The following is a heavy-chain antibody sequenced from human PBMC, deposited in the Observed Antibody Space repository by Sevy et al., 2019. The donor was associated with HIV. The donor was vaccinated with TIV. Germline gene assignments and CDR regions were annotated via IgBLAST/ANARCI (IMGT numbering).Heavy chain of an antibody. D-gene: IGHD2-8*01. Sequence: GGSLRLSCTASGFTFSRYTMSWVRQAPGKGLEWVSTFCFGGGKINYADSVKGRFTISRDNSKNTLYLQMNSLRAEDTAVYYCAREGCTKPHDYWGQGTLVTVSS. V-gene: IGHV3-23*01. CDR1: GFTFSRYT. J-gene: IGHJ4*02. CDR3: AREGCTKPHDY. CDR2: FCFGGGKI.